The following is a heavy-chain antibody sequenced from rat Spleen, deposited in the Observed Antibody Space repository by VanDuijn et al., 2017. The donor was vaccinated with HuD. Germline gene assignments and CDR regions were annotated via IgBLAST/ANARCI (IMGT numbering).Heavy chain of an antibody. J-gene: IGHJ4*01. V-gene: IGHV5-25*01. CDR3: ARLGDTHYGYNPLDA. Sequence: EVQLVESGGGLVQPGRSLKLSCAASGFTFSNYYMAWVRQAPKKGLEWVATISTSGSRTYHPDSVKGRFTISRDNAKSSLYLQMNSLKSEDTATYYCARLGDTHYGYNPLDAWGQGASVTVSS. D-gene: IGHD1-9*01. CDR2: ISTSGSRT. CDR1: GFTFSNYY.